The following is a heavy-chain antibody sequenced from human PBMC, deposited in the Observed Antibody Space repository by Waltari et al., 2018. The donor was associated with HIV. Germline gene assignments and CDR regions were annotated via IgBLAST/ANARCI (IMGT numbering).Heavy chain of an antibody. CDR3: ARDAGRTVSTPDAFDV. D-gene: IGHD4-17*01. CDR1: GYSFTDSY. V-gene: IGHV1-2*04. Sequence: QVQLVQSGAEVKRPGASVKVSCTTSGYSFTDSYLHRARQAPGQGLQWMGWINPNNGGTDYAQKFRDWVTMTTDTSIATAYLELHSLKSDDTAVYFCARDAGRTVSTPDAFDVGGRGTMVTVSS. J-gene: IGHJ3*01. CDR2: INPNNGGT.